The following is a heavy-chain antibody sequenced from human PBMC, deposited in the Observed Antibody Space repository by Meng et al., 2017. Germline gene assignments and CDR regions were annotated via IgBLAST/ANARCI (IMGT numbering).Heavy chain of an antibody. CDR3: ARDEDISAAGKLFGDY. D-gene: IGHD6-25*01. CDR2: INPKSGDT. V-gene: IGHV1-2*06. J-gene: IGHJ4*02. CDR1: GYNFPDYY. Sequence: VQLVQSGVEVKKPGASVKVSCKPSGYNFPDYYIPWVRRAPGQGLEWMGRINPKSGDTHYAQKFQARVTMTGDTSISTAYMELSGLRSDDTAMYYCARDEDISAAGKLFGDYWGQGTLVTVSS.